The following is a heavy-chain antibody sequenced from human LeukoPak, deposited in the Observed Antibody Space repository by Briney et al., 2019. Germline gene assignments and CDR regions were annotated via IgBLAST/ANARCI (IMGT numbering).Heavy chain of an antibody. J-gene: IGHJ6*02. Sequence: GGSLRLSCAASGFTFSSYGMHWVRQAPGKGLEWVAVIWYDGSNKYYADSVKGRFTISRDNSKNTLYLQMNSLRAEDTAVYYCARDPVDIVVVPAAGGYYYGMDVWGQGTTVTVSS. CDR1: GFTFSSYG. V-gene: IGHV3-33*01. CDR3: ARDPVDIVVVPAAGGYYYGMDV. CDR2: IWYDGSNK. D-gene: IGHD2-2*03.